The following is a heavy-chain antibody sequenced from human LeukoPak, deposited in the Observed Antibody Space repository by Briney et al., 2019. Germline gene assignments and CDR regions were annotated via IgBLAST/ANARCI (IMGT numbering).Heavy chain of an antibody. CDR3: AKDRVLLWFGETDY. Sequence: PGGSLRLSCAASGFTVSSNYMSWVRQAPGKGLEWVSVIYSGGSTYYADSVKGRFTISRDNSKNTLYLQLNSLRAEDTAVYYCAKDRVLLWFGETDYWGQGTLVTVSS. CDR2: IYSGGST. J-gene: IGHJ4*02. D-gene: IGHD3-10*01. CDR1: GFTVSSNY. V-gene: IGHV3-53*01.